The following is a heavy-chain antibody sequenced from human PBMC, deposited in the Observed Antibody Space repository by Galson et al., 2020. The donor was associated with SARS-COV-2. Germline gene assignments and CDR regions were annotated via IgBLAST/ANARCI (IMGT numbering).Heavy chain of an antibody. CDR3: AKVGDSSGWFYFDY. V-gene: IGHV3-23*01. J-gene: IGHJ4*02. Sequence: GGSLRLSCAASEFTLSNYGMSWVRQAPGKGLEWVSGIRGGGGGTYYADSVKGRFTLSRDNSKNTPYLQMNSLTAEDTAVYYCAKVGDSSGWFYFDYWGQGTLVTVSS. D-gene: IGHD6-19*01. CDR2: IRGGGGGT. CDR1: EFTLSNYG.